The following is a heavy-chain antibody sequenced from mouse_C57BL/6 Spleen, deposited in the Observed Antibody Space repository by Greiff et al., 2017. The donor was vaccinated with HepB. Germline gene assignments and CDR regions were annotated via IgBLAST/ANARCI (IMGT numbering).Heavy chain of an antibody. CDR1: GYAFSSSW. V-gene: IGHV1-82*01. CDR2: IYPGDGDT. CDR3: AGLRRDFDY. D-gene: IGHD1-2*01. J-gene: IGHJ2*01. Sequence: VQVVESGPELVKPGASVKISCKASGYAFSSSWMNWVKQRPGKGLEWIGRIYPGDGDTTYNGKFKGKATLTADKSSSTSYMQLSSLTSEDSAVYCCAGLRRDFDYWGQGTTLTVSS.